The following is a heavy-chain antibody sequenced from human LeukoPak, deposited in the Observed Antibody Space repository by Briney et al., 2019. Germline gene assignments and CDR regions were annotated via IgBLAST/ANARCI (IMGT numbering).Heavy chain of an antibody. D-gene: IGHD3-10*01. CDR3: ARSPSRGGWFDP. CDR1: GGSFSGYY. J-gene: IGHJ5*02. V-gene: IGHV4-34*01. Sequence: SETLSLTCAVYGGSFSGYYWSWIRQPPGKGLEWIGEINHSGSTNYNPSLKSRVTISVDTSKNQFSLKLSSVTAADTAVYYCARSPSRGGWFDPWGQGTLVTVSS. CDR2: INHSGST.